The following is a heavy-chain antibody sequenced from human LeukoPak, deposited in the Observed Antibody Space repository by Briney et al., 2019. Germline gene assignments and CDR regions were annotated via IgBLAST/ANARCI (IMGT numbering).Heavy chain of an antibody. D-gene: IGHD5-12*01. Sequence: GGSLRLSCAVSGFTFSSYSITWVRQAPGKGLEWVSSISRSSSYIYYADSVKGRFTISRDNAKNSLYLQMNSLRAEDTAVYYCASTAVATYPKGFDYWGQGTLVTVSS. J-gene: IGHJ4*02. CDR2: ISRSSSYI. CDR1: GFTFSSYS. CDR3: ASTAVATYPKGFDY. V-gene: IGHV3-21*01.